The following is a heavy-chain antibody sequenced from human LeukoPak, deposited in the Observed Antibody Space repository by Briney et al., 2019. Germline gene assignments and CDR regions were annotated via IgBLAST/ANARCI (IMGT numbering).Heavy chain of an antibody. V-gene: IGHV4-4*07. D-gene: IGHD6-13*01. CDR2: IYTSGST. J-gene: IGHJ4*02. CDR1: GGSISSFY. CDR3: ARDVVAAAGTWDY. Sequence: SETLSLTCSVSGGSISSFYWSWIRQPAGKGLEWIGRIYTSGSTNYNPSLKSRLTMSVDTSKNQLSLKLGSVTAADTAVYYCARDVVAAAGTWDYWGQGTLVTVSS.